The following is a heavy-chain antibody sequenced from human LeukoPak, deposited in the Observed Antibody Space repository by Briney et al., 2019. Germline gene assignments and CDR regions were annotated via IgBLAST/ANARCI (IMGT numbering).Heavy chain of an antibody. CDR2: ISSSGSTI. V-gene: IGHV3-48*03. Sequence: GGSLRLSCAASGFTFSSYEMNWVRQAPGKGLEWVSYISSSGSTIYYADSVKGRFTISRDNAKNSLYLQMNSLRAEDTAVYYCARVTPYGYLVDYWGQGTLVTVSS. CDR3: ARVTPYGYLVDY. J-gene: IGHJ4*02. D-gene: IGHD5-18*01. CDR1: GFTFSSYE.